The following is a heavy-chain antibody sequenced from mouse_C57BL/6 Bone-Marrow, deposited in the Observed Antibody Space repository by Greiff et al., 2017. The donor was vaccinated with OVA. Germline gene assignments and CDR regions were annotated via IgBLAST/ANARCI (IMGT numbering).Heavy chain of an antibody. CDR3: ARRWGVPWYVDV. CDR2: IYPRSGNT. D-gene: IGHD5-1*01. CDR1: GYTFTSYG. V-gene: IGHV1-81*01. Sequence: QVQLQQSGAELARPGASVKLSCKASGYTFTSYGISWVKQRTGQGLEWIGEIYPRSGNTYYNEKFKGKATLTADKSSSTAYMELRSLTSEDSAGYFGARRWGVPWYVDVWGTGTTVTVSS. J-gene: IGHJ1*03.